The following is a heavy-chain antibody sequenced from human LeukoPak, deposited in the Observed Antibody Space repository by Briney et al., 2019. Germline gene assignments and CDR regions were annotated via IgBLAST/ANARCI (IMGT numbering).Heavy chain of an antibody. V-gene: IGHV1-24*01. CDR3: ATDSYYYGSGSYYNLVY. D-gene: IGHD3-10*01. J-gene: IGHJ4*02. Sequence: GASVKVSCKVSGYTLTELSMHWVRQAPGKGLEWMGGFDPEDGETIYAQKFQGRVTMTEDTSTDTAYMELSSLRSEDTAVYYCATDSYYYGSGSYYNLVYWGQGTLVTVSS. CDR2: FDPEDGET. CDR1: GYTLTELS.